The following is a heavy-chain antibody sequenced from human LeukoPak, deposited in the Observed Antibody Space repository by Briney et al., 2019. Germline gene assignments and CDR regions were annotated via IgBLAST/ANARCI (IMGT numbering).Heavy chain of an antibody. CDR2: ISYDGTNK. CDR3: ARDGKYYYDSSGYYPYYFDY. V-gene: IGHV3-30-3*01. CDR1: GFTVSSYA. J-gene: IGHJ4*02. Sequence: PGGSLRLSCAASGFTVSSYAMLWVRQAPGKGLEWVAVISYDGTNKYYADSVKGRFTISRDNSKNTLFLQMNSPRAEDTAVYYCARDGKYYYDSSGYYPYYFDYWGQGTLVTVSS. D-gene: IGHD3-22*01.